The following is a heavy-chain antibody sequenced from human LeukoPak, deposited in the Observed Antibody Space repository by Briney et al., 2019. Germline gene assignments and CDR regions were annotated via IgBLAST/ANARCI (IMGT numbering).Heavy chain of an antibody. CDR2: ISAYNGNT. CDR1: GYTFTSYG. D-gene: IGHD1-26*01. V-gene: IGHV1-18*01. CDR3: ARDNSVGETAWWFDP. J-gene: IGHJ5*02. Sequence: GASVKVSCKASGYTFTSYGISWVRQAPGQGLEWMGWISAYNGNTNYAQKLQGRVTMTTDTSTSTAYMELRSLRSDDTAVYYCARDNSVGETAWWFDPWGQGTPVTVSS.